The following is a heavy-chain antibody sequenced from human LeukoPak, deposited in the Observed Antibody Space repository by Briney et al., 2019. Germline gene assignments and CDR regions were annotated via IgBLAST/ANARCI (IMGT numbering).Heavy chain of an antibody. D-gene: IGHD1-26*01. CDR1: GYTFTSYD. CDR2: MNPNSGNT. CDR3: ARGSVGATGFDY. V-gene: IGHV1-8*01. Sequence: ASVKVSCKASGYTFTSYDINWVRQATGQGLEWMGWMNPNSGNTGYAQKFQGRVSMTRNTSISTAYMELSSLTSEDTAVYYCARGSVGATGFDYWGQGTLVTVSS. J-gene: IGHJ4*02.